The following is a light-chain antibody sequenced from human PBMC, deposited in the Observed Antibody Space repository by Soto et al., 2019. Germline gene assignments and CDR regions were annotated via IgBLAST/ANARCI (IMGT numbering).Light chain of an antibody. V-gene: IGLV4-60*02. J-gene: IGLJ2*01. CDR1: SGHSSYI. CDR3: ETWDSKILV. Sequence: QSVLTHSSSASASLVSSVKLTCTLSSGHSSYIIAWHQQQPGKAPRYLMKLEGRGSYNKGSGVPDRFSGSSYGADRYLTISTLQFEDEADYYCETWDSKILVFGGGTKVTAL. CDR2: LEGRGSY.